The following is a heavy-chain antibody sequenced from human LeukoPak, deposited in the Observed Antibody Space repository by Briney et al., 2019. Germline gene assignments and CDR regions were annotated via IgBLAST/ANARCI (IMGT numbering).Heavy chain of an antibody. D-gene: IGHD2-21*01. J-gene: IGHJ4*02. CDR3: AKAPVTSCRGAYCYPFDS. V-gene: IGHV3-23*01. Sequence: GGSLRLSCAASGFTFSIYGMSWVRQAPGKGLEWVSAISGSGGSTYYADSVKGRFTISRDNSKNTLYLHMKSLRAEDAAVYYCAKAPVTSCRGAYCYPFDSWGQGTVVTVSS. CDR1: GFTFSIYG. CDR2: ISGSGGST.